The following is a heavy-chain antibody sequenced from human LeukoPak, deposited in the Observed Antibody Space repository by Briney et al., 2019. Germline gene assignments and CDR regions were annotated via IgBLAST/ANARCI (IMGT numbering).Heavy chain of an antibody. V-gene: IGHV1-18*01. Sequence: ASVKVSCKASGYTFTSYGISWVRQAPGQGLEWMGWISAYNGNTNYAQKLQGRVTMTTDTSTSTAYMELRSLRSDDTAVYYCASLSAARLKDYYYMDVWGQGTLVTVSS. D-gene: IGHD6-6*01. CDR2: ISAYNGNT. J-gene: IGHJ6*03. CDR1: GYTFTSYG. CDR3: ASLSAARLKDYYYMDV.